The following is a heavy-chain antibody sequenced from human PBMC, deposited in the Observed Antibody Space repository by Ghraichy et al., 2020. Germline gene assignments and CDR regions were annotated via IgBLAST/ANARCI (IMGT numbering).Heavy chain of an antibody. CDR3: AREGIRYLAVDY. CDR1: GFTFSSYW. D-gene: IGHD3-9*01. V-gene: IGHV3-74*01. Sequence: GSLNISCAASGFTFSSYWMHWVRQAPGKGLVWVSRINSDGSSTSYADSVKGRFTISRDNAKNTLYLQMNSLRAEDTAVYYCAREGIRYLAVDYWGQGTLVTVSS. J-gene: IGHJ4*02. CDR2: INSDGSST.